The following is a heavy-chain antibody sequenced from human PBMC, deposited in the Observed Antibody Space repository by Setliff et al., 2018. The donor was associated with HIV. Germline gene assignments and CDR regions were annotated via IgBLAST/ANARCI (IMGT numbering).Heavy chain of an antibody. J-gene: IGHJ6*03. V-gene: IGHV3-53*05. CDR2: IYSGGSP. Sequence: PGGSLRLSCAASGFTFSSYAMSWVRQAPGKGLEWVSIIYSGGSPYYADSVKGRFTISRDNSKNTLYLQMSSLRAEDTAMYYCVRGVQSPPHYSYYYMDVWGEGTMVTVSS. CDR1: GFTFSSYA. CDR3: VRGVQSPPHYSYYYMDV. D-gene: IGHD3-3*01.